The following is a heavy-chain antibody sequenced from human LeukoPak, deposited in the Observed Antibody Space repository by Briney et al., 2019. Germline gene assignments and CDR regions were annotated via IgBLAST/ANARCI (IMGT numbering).Heavy chain of an antibody. Sequence: SETLSLTCTVSGGSISSYYWSCIRQPPGKGLEWIGYIYYSGSTNYNPSLKSRVTISVDTSKNQFSLKLSSVTAADTAVYYCARVRPPGWFDPWGQGTLLTVSS. CDR2: IYYSGST. J-gene: IGHJ5*02. V-gene: IGHV4-59*01. D-gene: IGHD3-10*01. CDR3: ARVRPPGWFDP. CDR1: GGSISSYY.